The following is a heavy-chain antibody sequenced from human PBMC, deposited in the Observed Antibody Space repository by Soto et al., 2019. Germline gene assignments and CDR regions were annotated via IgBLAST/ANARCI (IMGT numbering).Heavy chain of an antibody. CDR2: ISGYNGNT. CDR3: ASRELGNSYLDH. V-gene: IGHV1-18*04. J-gene: IGHJ4*02. CDR1: GYSFISYG. Sequence: ASVKLSCKTSGYSFISYGIAWVRQAPGQGLEWMGWISGYNGNTNYAQKFQDRVTMTTDPSTRTAYMALRSLRSDDTAVYYCASRELGNSYLDHWGQGTLVTVSS. D-gene: IGHD7-27*01.